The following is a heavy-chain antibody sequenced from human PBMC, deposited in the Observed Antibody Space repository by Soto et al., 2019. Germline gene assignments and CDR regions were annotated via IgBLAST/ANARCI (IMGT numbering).Heavy chain of an antibody. CDR3: ARGQDDYGDSDVWFDP. V-gene: IGHV3-23*01. CDR2: ISGGGDST. Sequence: EEQLLESGGGRVQPGGSLSLACAASCFSFSSYGMSWVRQAPGKGLEWVSGISGGGDSTYYADSVKGRFTISRDKFKDTLYLQMTSLRAEDTAVDYCARGQDDYGDSDVWFDPWGQGTLVSVST. J-gene: IGHJ5*02. CDR1: CFSFSSYG. D-gene: IGHD4-17*01.